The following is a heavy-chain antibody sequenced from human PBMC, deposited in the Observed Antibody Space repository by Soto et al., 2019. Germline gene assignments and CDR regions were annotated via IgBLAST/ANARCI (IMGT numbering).Heavy chain of an antibody. CDR2: ISAYNGNT. CDR3: ARQTIFGVLPRGWFDP. CDR1: GYTFTSYG. J-gene: IGHJ5*02. D-gene: IGHD3-3*01. V-gene: IGHV1-18*01. Sequence: ASVKVSCKASGYTFTSYGISWVRQAPGQGLEWMGWISAYNGNTNYAQKLQGRVTMTTDTSTSTAYMELRSLRSDDTAVYYCARQTIFGVLPRGWFDPWGQGTLVTVSS.